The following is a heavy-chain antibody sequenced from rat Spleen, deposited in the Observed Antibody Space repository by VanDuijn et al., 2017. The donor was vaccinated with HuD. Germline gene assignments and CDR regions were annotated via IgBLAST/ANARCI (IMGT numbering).Heavy chain of an antibody. CDR3: AGHGYNSYFDY. J-gene: IGHJ2*01. CDR1: GFTFNNYD. D-gene: IGHD1-9*01. Sequence: EVQLVESGGGLVQPGRSLKLSCEVSGFTFNNYDMAWVRQAPTKGLEWVATISSDGGRNFYRDSVKGRFTISRDNAKSSLYLQMDSLRSGDTATYYCAGHGYNSYFDYGGQGVMVTVSS. V-gene: IGHV5-29*01. CDR2: ISSDGGRN.